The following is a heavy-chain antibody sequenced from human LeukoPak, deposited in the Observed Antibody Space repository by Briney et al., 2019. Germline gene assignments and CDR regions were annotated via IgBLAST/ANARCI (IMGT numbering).Heavy chain of an antibody. D-gene: IGHD2-15*01. V-gene: IGHV3-23*01. J-gene: IGHJ4*02. Sequence: PGGSLRLSCAASGFTFSSYAMSWVRQAPGKGLEWVSAISGSGGSTYYADSVKGRFTISRDNSKNTLYLQMNSLRAEDTAVYYCASQNSLGYCSGGSCYSFDYWGQGTLVTVSS. CDR1: GFTFSSYA. CDR3: ASQNSLGYCSGGSCYSFDY. CDR2: ISGSGGST.